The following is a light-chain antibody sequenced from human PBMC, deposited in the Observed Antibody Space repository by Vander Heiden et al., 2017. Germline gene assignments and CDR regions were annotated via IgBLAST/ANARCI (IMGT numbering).Light chain of an antibody. Sequence: QSVLTQPPSVSGAPGQRVTISCTGSSSNIGAGNDVHWYPQLPGTAPKLLIYGNNKRPSGVPDRFSGSKSGTSASLAITGLQAEDEADYYCQSYDNSMNVVFGGGTKLTVL. CDR3: QSYDNSMNVV. CDR2: GNN. V-gene: IGLV1-40*01. CDR1: SSNIGAGND. J-gene: IGLJ2*01.